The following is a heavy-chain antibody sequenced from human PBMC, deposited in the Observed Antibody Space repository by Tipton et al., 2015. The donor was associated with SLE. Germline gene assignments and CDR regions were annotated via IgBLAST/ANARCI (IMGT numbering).Heavy chain of an antibody. D-gene: IGHD1-14*01. Sequence: GLVKPSQTLSLTCAISGDSVSDNSAAWNWLRQSPSRGLEWLGRTFYRSKWYNDYAVSVKGRISINPDTSKNQFSLHLNSVTPEDTAVYYCARFTGKDVFDFWGQGTMVTVSS. V-gene: IGHV6-1*01. CDR3: ARFTGKDVFDF. J-gene: IGHJ3*01. CDR2: TFYRSKWYN. CDR1: GDSVSDNSAA.